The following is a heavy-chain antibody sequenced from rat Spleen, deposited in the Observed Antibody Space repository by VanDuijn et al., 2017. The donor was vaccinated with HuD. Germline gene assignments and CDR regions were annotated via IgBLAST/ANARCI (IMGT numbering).Heavy chain of an antibody. D-gene: IGHD5-1*01. J-gene: IGHJ2*01. Sequence: QVRLQESGPGLVQPSQTLSLTCPVSGFSLTSYHVHWVRQTPGKGLEWIAAISRGGSTYYNSALKSRLSISRDTSKSQVLLKMNSLQTSDTGIYYCTREHNWGFDYWGQGVMVTVSS. CDR1: GFSLTSYH. CDR2: ISRGGST. V-gene: IGHV2S12*01. CDR3: TREHNWGFDY.